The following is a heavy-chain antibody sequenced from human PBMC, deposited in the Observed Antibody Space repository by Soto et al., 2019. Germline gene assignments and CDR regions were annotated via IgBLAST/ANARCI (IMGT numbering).Heavy chain of an antibody. CDR2: MNPHSDT. V-gene: IGHV1-8*01. CDR1: GYTYTNLD. CDR3: ARYQIGEGFTA. Sequence: QVQLVQSGAEVKRPGASVKVSCKASGYTYTNLDINWVRPASGQGLEWMGWMNPHSDTGFAQKFQGRVTLTRDTPTSTVYMELTSLRFDDTAVYYCARYQIGEGFTAWGQGTPVTVSS. J-gene: IGHJ5*02.